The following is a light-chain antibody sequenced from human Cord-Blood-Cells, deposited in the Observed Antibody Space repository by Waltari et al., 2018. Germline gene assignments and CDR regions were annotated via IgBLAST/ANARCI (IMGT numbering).Light chain of an antibody. CDR3: QQYYSTPT. J-gene: IGKJ1*01. CDR1: PGISNS. Sequence: DIQMTQSPSSLSASVGDRVTITCRASPGISNSLAWYQQKPGKAPKLLLYAAARLESGVPSRFSGSGSGTDYTLTISSLQPEDFATYYCQQYYSTPTFGQGTKVEIK. V-gene: IGKV1-NL1*01. CDR2: AAA.